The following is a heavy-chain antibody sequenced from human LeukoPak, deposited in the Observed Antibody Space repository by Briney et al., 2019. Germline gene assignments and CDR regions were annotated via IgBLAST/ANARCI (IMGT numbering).Heavy chain of an antibody. D-gene: IGHD3-22*01. CDR1: GFTFTSYN. CDR2: ISSSGSTI. J-gene: IGHJ4*02. Sequence: GGSLRLSCAASGFTFTSYNMNWVRQAPGKGLEWISFISSSGSTIYYADSVKGRFTISRDNAKNSLYLQMNSLRAEDTAVYYCGKDPYTYYYDSSGYTFDSWGQGTLVTVSS. V-gene: IGHV3-48*01. CDR3: GKDPYTYYYDSSGYTFDS.